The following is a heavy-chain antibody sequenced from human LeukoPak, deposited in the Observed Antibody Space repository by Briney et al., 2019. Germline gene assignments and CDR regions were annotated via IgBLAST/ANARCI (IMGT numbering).Heavy chain of an antibody. Sequence: GGSLRLSCAASGFTFSSYWMNWVRQAPGKGLEWVANIKQDGSEKYYVDSARGRFSISRDNAKDSLFLQMNSLRAEDTAMYYCAKGTKPVMTIPDYWGQGILVTVSS. V-gene: IGHV3-7*03. D-gene: IGHD1/OR15-1a*01. CDR2: IKQDGSEK. J-gene: IGHJ4*02. CDR3: AKGTKPVMTIPDY. CDR1: GFTFSSYW.